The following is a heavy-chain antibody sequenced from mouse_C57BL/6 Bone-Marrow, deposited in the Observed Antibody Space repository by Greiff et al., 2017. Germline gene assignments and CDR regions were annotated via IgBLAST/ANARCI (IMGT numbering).Heavy chain of an antibody. CDR1: GYAFSSSW. CDR2: IYPGDGDT. V-gene: IGHV1-82*01. J-gene: IGHJ2*01. CDR3: ARKVRYYGFDY. D-gene: IGHD1-1*01. Sequence: QVQLQQSGPELVKPGASVKISCKASGYAFSSSWMNWVKQRPGKGLEWIGRIYPGDGDTNYNGKFKGKATLTAAKSSCTAYMQLSRLTSEDSAVYFCARKVRYYGFDYWGQGTTLTVSS.